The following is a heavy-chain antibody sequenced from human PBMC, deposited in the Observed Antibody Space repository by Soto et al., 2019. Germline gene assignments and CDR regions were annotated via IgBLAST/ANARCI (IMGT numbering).Heavy chain of an antibody. V-gene: IGHV1-69*13. CDR1: GGTFSSYA. J-gene: IGHJ3*02. D-gene: IGHD6-13*01. CDR2: IIPIFGTA. CDR3: ASPTSKQQLVKFAFDI. Sequence: SVKVSCKASGGTFSSYAISWVRQAPGQGLEWMGGIIPIFGTANYAQKFQGRVTITADESTSTAYMELSSLRSEDTAVYYCASPTSKQQLVKFAFDIWGQGTMVTV.